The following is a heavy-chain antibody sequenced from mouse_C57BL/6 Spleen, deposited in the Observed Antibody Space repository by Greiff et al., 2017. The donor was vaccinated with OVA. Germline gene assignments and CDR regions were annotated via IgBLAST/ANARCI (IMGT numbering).Heavy chain of an antibody. CDR1: GYSFTDYN. V-gene: IGHV1-39*01. Sequence: SGPELVKPGASVKISCKASGYSFTDYNMNWVKQSNGKSLEWIGVINPNYGTTSYNQKFKGKATLTVDQSSSTAYMQLNSLTPEDSAVYYCARSYDGPFYAMDYWGQGTSVTVSS. D-gene: IGHD2-3*01. CDR3: ARSYDGPFYAMDY. J-gene: IGHJ4*01. CDR2: INPNYGTT.